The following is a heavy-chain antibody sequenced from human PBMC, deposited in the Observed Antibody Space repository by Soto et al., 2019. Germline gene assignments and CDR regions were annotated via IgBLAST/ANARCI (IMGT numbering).Heavy chain of an antibody. D-gene: IGHD4-17*01. V-gene: IGHV4-39*02. J-gene: IGHJ6*02. Sequence: TSETLSLTCPVSGGSLSTTICYWGWLRQPPGKGLEWVGSISYSGSTYYNPSLKSRVTISIDTSRNQFSLKLTSVTAADTALYYCAREPHYGENYYYYGMDVWGQGTTVTVSS. CDR3: AREPHYGENYYYYGMDV. CDR2: ISYSGST. CDR1: GGSLSTTICY.